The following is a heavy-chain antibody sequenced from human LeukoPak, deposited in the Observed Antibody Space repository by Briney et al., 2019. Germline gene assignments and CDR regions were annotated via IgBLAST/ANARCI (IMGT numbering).Heavy chain of an antibody. CDR1: GFTFDDYA. J-gene: IGHJ4*02. CDR3: AGEDSGSYYFDY. V-gene: IGHV3-9*01. CDR2: VSWNSGSI. D-gene: IGHD1-26*01. Sequence: GRSLRLSCAASGFTFDDYAMHWVRLAPGKGLEWVSGVSWNSGSIGYADSVKGRFTSSRDNAKNSLYLQMNSLRAEDTAVYYCAGEDSGSYYFDYWGQGTLVTVSS.